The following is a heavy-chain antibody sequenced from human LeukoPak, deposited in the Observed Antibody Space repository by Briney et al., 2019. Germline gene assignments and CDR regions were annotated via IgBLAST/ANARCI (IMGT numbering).Heavy chain of an antibody. V-gene: IGHV3-53*05. CDR3: ARDPFGEQLWVDY. CDR2: IYSGGST. J-gene: IGHJ4*02. D-gene: IGHD5-18*01. Sequence: PGGSLRLSCAASGFTVSSNYMSWVRQAPGKGLEWVSVIYSGGSTYYADSVKGRFTISRDNSKNTLYLQMNSLRAEDTAVYYCARDPFGEQLWVDYWGQGTLVTVSS. CDR1: GFTVSSNY.